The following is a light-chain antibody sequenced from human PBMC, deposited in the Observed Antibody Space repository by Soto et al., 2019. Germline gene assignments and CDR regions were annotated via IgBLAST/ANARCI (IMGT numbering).Light chain of an antibody. CDR1: QSVGTY. CDR3: QQRYNWPNT. V-gene: IGKV3-11*01. Sequence: EIVLTQSPATLSLSPGERATLSCRTSQSVGTYLAWYQHNPGQAPRLLIYDASNRPPGIPARFSGSGSGTDFTLTISSPEPEDFAVYYCQQRYNWPNTFGQGTKLEIK. J-gene: IGKJ2*01. CDR2: DAS.